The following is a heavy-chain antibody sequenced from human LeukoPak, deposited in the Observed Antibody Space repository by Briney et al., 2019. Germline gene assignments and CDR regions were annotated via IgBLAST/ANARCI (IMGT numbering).Heavy chain of an antibody. Sequence: SETLSLTCTVSGASINNYYWSWIRQPPGKGLEWIGYIYYSGSTNYNPSLKSRVTISVDTSKNQFSLKLSSVTAADTAVYYCAREDAFDIWGQGTMVTVSS. J-gene: IGHJ3*02. V-gene: IGHV4-59*01. CDR3: AREDAFDI. CDR2: IYYSGST. CDR1: GASINNYY.